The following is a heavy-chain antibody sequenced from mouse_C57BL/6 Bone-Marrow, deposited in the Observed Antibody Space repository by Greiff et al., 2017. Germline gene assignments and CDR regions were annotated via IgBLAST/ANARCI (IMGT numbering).Heavy chain of an antibody. J-gene: IGHJ4*01. CDR2: ISYSGST. CDR1: GYSITSYY. CDR3: ARLADSLAIDY. V-gene: IGHV3-8*01. D-gene: IGHD6-2*01. Sequence: EVQLQESGPGLAKPSQTLSLTCSVTGYSITSYYWNWIRKFPGNKLEYMGYISYSGSTYYNPSLKSRISITRDTSKNQYYLQLNTVTTEDTATYYCARLADSLAIDYWGQGTLVTVSS.